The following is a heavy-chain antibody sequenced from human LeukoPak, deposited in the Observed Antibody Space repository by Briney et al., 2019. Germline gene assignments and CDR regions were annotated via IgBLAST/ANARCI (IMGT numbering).Heavy chain of an antibody. CDR3: ATPRYYYGSGSYSFDY. J-gene: IGHJ4*02. V-gene: IGHV4-34*01. CDR1: GGSFSGYY. D-gene: IGHD3-10*01. Sequence: SETLSLTCAVNGGSFSGYYWSWIRQPPGKGLELIGEINHSGSTNYNPSLKSRVTISVDTSKNQFSLKLSSVTAADTAVYYCATPRYYYGSGSYSFDYWGQGTLVAVSS. CDR2: INHSGST.